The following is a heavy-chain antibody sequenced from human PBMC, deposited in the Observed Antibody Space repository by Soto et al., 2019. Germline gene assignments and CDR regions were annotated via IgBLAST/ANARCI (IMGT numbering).Heavy chain of an antibody. CDR3: TRRAGYCSGGSCYNFDY. J-gene: IGHJ4*02. CDR1: GFTFSGSA. Sequence: GGSLRLSCAASGFTFSGSAMHWVRQASGKGLEWVGRIRSKANSYATAYAASVKGRFTISRDDSKNTAYLQMNSLKTEDTAVYYCTRRAGYCSGGSCYNFDYWGQGTLVTVSS. V-gene: IGHV3-73*01. CDR2: IRSKANSYAT. D-gene: IGHD2-15*01.